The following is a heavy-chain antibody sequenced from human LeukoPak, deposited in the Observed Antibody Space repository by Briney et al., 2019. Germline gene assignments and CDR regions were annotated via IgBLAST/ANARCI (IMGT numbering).Heavy chain of an antibody. J-gene: IGHJ4*02. CDR1: GYTFTAYY. Sequence: ASVKVSCKASGYTFTAYYLHWVRQAPGQGLEWMVWINPNSGGTNYAQKFQGRVTLTRDTSISTAYMELSRLRSDDTAVYYCARVPYYGSGSYPYYFDYWGQGTLVTVSS. D-gene: IGHD3-10*01. V-gene: IGHV1-2*02. CDR2: INPNSGGT. CDR3: ARVPYYGSGSYPYYFDY.